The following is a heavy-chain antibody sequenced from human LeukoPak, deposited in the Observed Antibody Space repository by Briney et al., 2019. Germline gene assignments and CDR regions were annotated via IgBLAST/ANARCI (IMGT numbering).Heavy chain of an antibody. V-gene: IGHV1-2*02. Sequence: ASVKVPCKTSGYTFTDYYIHWVRQAPGQGLEFMGWVNPHSGGTSYAAKFRGRVTLTRDTSTTTAYMDLRSLTSDDTAVYYCARDRSSLYNGNYAFWGQGTLVTVSS. CDR2: VNPHSGGT. D-gene: IGHD5-12*01. CDR1: GYTFTDYY. CDR3: ARDRSSLYNGNYAF. J-gene: IGHJ4*02.